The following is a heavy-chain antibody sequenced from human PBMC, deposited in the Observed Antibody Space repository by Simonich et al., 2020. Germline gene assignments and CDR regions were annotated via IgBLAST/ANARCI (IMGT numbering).Heavy chain of an antibody. CDR1: GFTFSSYA. Sequence: QVQLVESGGGVVQPGRSLRLSCAASGFTFSSYAMHWVRQAPGKGRECVAVISYDGSNKYYADSVKGRFTISRDNSKNTLYLQMNSLRAEDTAVYYCAREGLLLDAFDIWGKGTMVTVSS. D-gene: IGHD2-15*01. J-gene: IGHJ3*02. CDR2: ISYDGSNK. V-gene: IGHV3-30*07. CDR3: AREGLLLDAFDI.